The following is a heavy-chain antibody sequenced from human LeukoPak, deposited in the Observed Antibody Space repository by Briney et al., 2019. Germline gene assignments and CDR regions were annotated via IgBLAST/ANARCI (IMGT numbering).Heavy chain of an antibody. Sequence: GGSLRLSCAASGFTFSSYWMSWVRQAPGKGLEWVANIKQDGSEKYYVDSVKGRFTISRDNAKNSLYLQMNSLRAEDTAVYYCARDPGRRSAEYYFDYWGQGTLVTVSS. CDR3: ARDPGRRSAEYYFDY. J-gene: IGHJ4*02. V-gene: IGHV3-7*01. D-gene: IGHD3-10*01. CDR2: IKQDGSEK. CDR1: GFTFSSYW.